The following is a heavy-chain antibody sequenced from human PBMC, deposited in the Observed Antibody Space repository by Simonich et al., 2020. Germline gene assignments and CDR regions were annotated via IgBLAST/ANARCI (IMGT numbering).Heavy chain of an antibody. CDR2: IYYSGSA. CDR1: GGSISSSSYY. CDR3: ARHAGFAFDI. J-gene: IGHJ3*02. D-gene: IGHD6-13*01. Sequence: QLQLQESGPGLVKPSETLSLTCTVSGGSISSSSYYWGWFRQPPWKGLEWIGSIYYSGSAYYNPSLKSRVTISVDTSKNQFSLKLSSVTAADTAVYYCARHAGFAFDIWGQGTMVTVSS. V-gene: IGHV4-39*01.